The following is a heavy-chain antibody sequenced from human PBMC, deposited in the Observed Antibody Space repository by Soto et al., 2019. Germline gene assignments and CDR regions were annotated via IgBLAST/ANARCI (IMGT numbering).Heavy chain of an antibody. J-gene: IGHJ4*02. CDR2: IYYSGTT. Sequence: SETLSLTCTVSGGSISSSSYYWGWIRQPPGKGLEWIGSIYYSGTTYYNPSLKSRVAISVDTSKNQFSLKLSSVTAADTAVYYCARHRGYYDILTGYYTELNFDYWGQGTLVTVSS. CDR1: GGSISSSSYY. CDR3: ARHRGYYDILTGYYTELNFDY. V-gene: IGHV4-39*01. D-gene: IGHD3-9*01.